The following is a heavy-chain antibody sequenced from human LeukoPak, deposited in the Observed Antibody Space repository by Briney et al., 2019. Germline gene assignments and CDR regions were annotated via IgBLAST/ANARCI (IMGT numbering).Heavy chain of an antibody. V-gene: IGHV3-30*02. CDR2: IRYDGSNK. CDR3: AKDPRIHYYDSSGYHGGIWFDP. CDR1: GFTFSSYG. Sequence: GGSLRLSCAASGFTFSSYGVHWVRQAPGKGPEWVAFIRYDGSNKYYADSVKGRFTISRDNSKNTLYLQMNSLRAEDTAVYYCAKDPRIHYYDSSGYHGGIWFDPWGQGTLVTVSS. D-gene: IGHD3-22*01. J-gene: IGHJ5*02.